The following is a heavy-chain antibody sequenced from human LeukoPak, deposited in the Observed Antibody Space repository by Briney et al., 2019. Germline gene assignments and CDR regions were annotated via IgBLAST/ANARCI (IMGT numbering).Heavy chain of an antibody. CDR2: IYYSGST. CDR3: ARYHASYYFDY. Sequence: PSETLSLTCTVSGGSISSYYWSWIRQPPGKGLEWIGYIYYSGSTNYNPSLKSRVTISVDKYKNQFSLKLSSGTAADTAVYYCARYHASYYFDYWGQGTLVTASS. CDR1: GGSISSYY. V-gene: IGHV4-59*01. D-gene: IGHD1-26*01. J-gene: IGHJ4*02.